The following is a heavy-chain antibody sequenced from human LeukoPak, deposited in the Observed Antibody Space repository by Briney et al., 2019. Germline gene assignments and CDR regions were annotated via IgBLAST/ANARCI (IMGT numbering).Heavy chain of an antibody. V-gene: IGHV4-34*01. CDR2: INHSGST. CDR1: GGSFSGYY. Sequence: SETLSLTCAVYGGSFSGYYWSWIRQPPGKGLEWIGEINHSGSTNYNPSLKSRATISVDTSKNQFSLKLSSVTAADTAVYYCARRPQLRNRFVGDWFDPWGQGTLVTVSS. J-gene: IGHJ5*02. D-gene: IGHD1-1*01. CDR3: ARRPQLRNRFVGDWFDP.